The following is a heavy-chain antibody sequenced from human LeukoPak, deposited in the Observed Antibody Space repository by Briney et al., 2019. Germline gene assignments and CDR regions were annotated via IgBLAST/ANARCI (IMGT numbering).Heavy chain of an antibody. J-gene: IGHJ3*02. Sequence: PGKGLEWIGYIYYTGGTRYNPSLKSRLTISVGTSENHFSLKLSSVTAADTAIYFCARAPGAFDIWGQGTMVTVSS. CDR3: ARAPGAFDI. CDR2: IYYTGGT. V-gene: IGHV4-31*02.